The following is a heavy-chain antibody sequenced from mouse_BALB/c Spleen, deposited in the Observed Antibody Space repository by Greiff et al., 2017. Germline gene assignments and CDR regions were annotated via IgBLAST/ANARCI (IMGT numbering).Heavy chain of an antibody. D-gene: IGHD3-1*01. V-gene: IGHV5-17*02. J-gene: IGHJ4*01. Sequence: EVQGVESGGGLVQPGGSRKLSCAASGFTFSSFGMHWVRQAPEKGLEWVAYISSGSSTIYYADTVKGRFTISRDNPKNTLFLQMTSLRSEDTAMYYCARWAARAFYAMDYWGQGTSVTVSS. CDR1: GFTFSSFG. CDR2: ISSGSSTI. CDR3: ARWAARAFYAMDY.